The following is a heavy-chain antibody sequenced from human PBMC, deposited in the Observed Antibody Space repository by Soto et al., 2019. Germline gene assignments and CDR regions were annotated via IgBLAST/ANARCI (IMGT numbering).Heavy chain of an antibody. J-gene: IGHJ4*02. D-gene: IGHD2-15*01. Sequence: SETLSLTCTVSGTSIKNSNYFWGWIRQSPGRGLEFVGSVYSTGGTYYNPSLKNRLTVSVHTSQNQFSLTLKSVTAADSAVYYCGRATQAATPHSDFDVWGQGTLVTVSS. CDR1: GTSIKNSNYF. CDR3: GRATQAATPHSDFDV. V-gene: IGHV4-39*02. CDR2: VYSTGGT.